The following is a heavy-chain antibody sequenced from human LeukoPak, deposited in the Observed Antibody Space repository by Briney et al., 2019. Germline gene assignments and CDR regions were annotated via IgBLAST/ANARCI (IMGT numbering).Heavy chain of an antibody. CDR3: ARDIDRDGYNLLDY. CDR2: IYYSGST. J-gene: IGHJ4*02. CDR1: GYSISSGYY. D-gene: IGHD5-24*01. V-gene: IGHV4-61*01. Sequence: SETLSLTCTVSGYSISSGYYWSWIRQPPGKGLEWIGYIYYSGSTNYNPSLKSRVTISVDTSKNQFSLKLSSVTAADTAVYYCARDIDRDGYNLLDYWGQGTLVTVSS.